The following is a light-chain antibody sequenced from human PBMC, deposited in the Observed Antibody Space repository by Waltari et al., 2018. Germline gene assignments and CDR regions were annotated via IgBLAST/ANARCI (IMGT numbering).Light chain of an antibody. Sequence: SGRASHIVGTYLAWYQQKPGQAPRLLIYHASSRATGSPDRFSGSGSGTDFSLTISRLEPEDFAVYYCQNHERLPAMFGQGTNVEIK. CDR2: HAS. V-gene: IGKV3-20*01. CDR3: QNHERLPAM. J-gene: IGKJ1*01. CDR1: HIVGTY.